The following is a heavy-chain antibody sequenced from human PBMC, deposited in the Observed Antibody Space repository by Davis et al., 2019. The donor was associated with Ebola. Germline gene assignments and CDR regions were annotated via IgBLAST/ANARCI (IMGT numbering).Heavy chain of an antibody. Sequence: GESLKISCAASGFTFSSYAMNWVRQAPGKGLEWVSYISSGAGTIYYADSVKGRFTISRDNSKNTLYLQMNSLRAEDTAVYYCAKAEIGYCSSTSCYPSHGMDVWGQGTTVTVSS. J-gene: IGHJ6*02. CDR3: AKAEIGYCSSTSCYPSHGMDV. CDR1: GFTFSSYA. V-gene: IGHV3-48*03. CDR2: ISSGAGTI. D-gene: IGHD2-2*01.